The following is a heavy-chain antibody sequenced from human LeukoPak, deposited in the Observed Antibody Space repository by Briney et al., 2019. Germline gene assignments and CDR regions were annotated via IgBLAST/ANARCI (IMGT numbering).Heavy chain of an antibody. CDR2: INPNSGGT. CDR1: GYTFTGYY. D-gene: IGHD6-6*01. Sequence: GASVKVSCKASGYTFTGYYMHWVRQAPGQGLEWMGWINPNSGGTNYAQKFQGRVTMTRDTSISTAYMELSRLRSDDTAVYYCAREVPYSSSEGDGNYWGQGTLVTVSS. V-gene: IGHV1-2*02. CDR3: AREVPYSSSEGDGNY. J-gene: IGHJ4*02.